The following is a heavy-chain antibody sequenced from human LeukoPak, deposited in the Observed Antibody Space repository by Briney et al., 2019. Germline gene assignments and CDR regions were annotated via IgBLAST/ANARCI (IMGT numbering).Heavy chain of an antibody. D-gene: IGHD3-3*01. J-gene: IGHJ4*02. Sequence: SVKVSCKASGGTFSNYVISWVRRAPGQGLEWMGSIIPIFGTTNYAQRFQDRVTFTADKSTGSAYIELRGLRSEDTAVYYCVRDRSLSDNFWSGYSKYYFDYWGQGTLLTVSS. CDR1: GGTFSNYV. CDR2: IIPIFGTT. CDR3: VRDRSLSDNFWSGYSKYYFDY. V-gene: IGHV1-69*06.